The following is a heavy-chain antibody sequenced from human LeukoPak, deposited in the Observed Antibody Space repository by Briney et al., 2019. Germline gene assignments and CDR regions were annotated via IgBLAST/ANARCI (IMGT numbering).Heavy chain of an antibody. CDR2: IRTTAERTNYA. D-gene: IGHD6-13*01. J-gene: IGHJ4*02. CDR1: AFTSTDYP. CDR3: ARDQGYVFDY. Sequence: GGSLTLSCAASAFTSTDYPMNWVRQPQGRGREWVSSIRTTAERTNYANYADAVRGRITVSRDDAKYTLYLHMNGLRDDDTAVYYCARDQGYVFDYWGEGILVTVSS. V-gene: IGHV3-11*05.